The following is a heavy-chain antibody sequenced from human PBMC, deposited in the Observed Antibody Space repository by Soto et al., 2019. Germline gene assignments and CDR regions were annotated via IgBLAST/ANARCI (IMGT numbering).Heavy chain of an antibody. Sequence: ESQTVSWEGSGYSVTRCAIRCVRRMFAQYQEWMGIIYPGDSDTRYSPSFQGQVTISADKSITTAYLQWSSLKASDTAMYYCARRYYDFWSGYHYYWFDPWGQGTLVTVSS. CDR1: GYSVTRCA. CDR3: ARRYYDFWSGYHYYWFDP. D-gene: IGHD3-3*01. J-gene: IGHJ5*02. CDR2: IYPGDSDT. V-gene: IGHV5-51*01.